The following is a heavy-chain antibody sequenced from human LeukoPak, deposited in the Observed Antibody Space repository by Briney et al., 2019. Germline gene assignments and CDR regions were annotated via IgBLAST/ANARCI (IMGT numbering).Heavy chain of an antibody. Sequence: GGSLRLSCAASGFTFSTYWMTWVRQAPGKGLEWVANIKPDGSEKYYVDSVKGRFTISRDNAKNPLYLQMNSLRAEDTAVYYCARGGTWDLDYWGQGTLVTVSS. J-gene: IGHJ4*02. D-gene: IGHD1-1*01. CDR3: ARGGTWDLDY. CDR2: IKPDGSEK. V-gene: IGHV3-7*01. CDR1: GFTFSTYW.